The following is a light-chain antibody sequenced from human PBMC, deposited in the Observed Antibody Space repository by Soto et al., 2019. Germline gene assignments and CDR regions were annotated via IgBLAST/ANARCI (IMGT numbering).Light chain of an antibody. CDR2: EVS. J-gene: IGLJ1*01. CDR3: SSYTTTNTYV. Sequence: QSALTQPASVSGSPGQSITISCTGTSSDVGNYNSVSWYQQHPGKAPKLMIYEVSNRSSGVSNRFSGTKSGNTASLTISGLQGEDEADYYCSSYTTTNTYVFGTGTKVTVL. V-gene: IGLV2-14*01. CDR1: SSDVGNYNS.